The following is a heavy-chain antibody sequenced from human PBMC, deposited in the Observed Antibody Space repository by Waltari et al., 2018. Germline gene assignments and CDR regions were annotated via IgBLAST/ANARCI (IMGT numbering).Heavy chain of an antibody. V-gene: IGHV3-33*01. CDR2: IWYDGSNK. D-gene: IGHD5-18*01. CDR1: GFTFSSYG. Sequence: QVQLVESGGGVVQPGRSLRLSCAASGFTFSSYGLHWVRQAPGKGLEWVAVIWYDGSNKYYADSVKGRFTISRDNSKNTLYLQMNSLRAEDTAVYYCARVKTAMVFDYWGQGTLVTVSS. J-gene: IGHJ4*02. CDR3: ARVKTAMVFDY.